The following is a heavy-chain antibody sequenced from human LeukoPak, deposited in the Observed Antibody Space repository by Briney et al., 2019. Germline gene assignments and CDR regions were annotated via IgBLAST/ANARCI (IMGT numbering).Heavy chain of an antibody. CDR1: GGSISSGGYY. CDR3: AIIDGSGSYYKSRYYYYGMDV. Sequence: SETLSLTCTVSGGSISSGGYYWSWIRQHPGKGLEWIGYIYYSGSTYYNPSLKSRVTISVDTSKNQFSLKLSSVTAADTAVYYCAIIDGSGSYYKSRYYYYGMDVWGQGTTVTVSS. D-gene: IGHD3-10*01. J-gene: IGHJ6*02. V-gene: IGHV4-31*03. CDR2: IYYSGST.